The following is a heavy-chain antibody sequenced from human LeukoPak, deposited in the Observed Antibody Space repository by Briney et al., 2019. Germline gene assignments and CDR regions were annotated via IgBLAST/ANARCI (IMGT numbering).Heavy chain of an antibody. J-gene: IGHJ6*02. V-gene: IGHV1-46*01. Sequence: VKVSCKASGYTFTSYYMHWVRQAPGQGLEWMGIINPSGGSTSYAQKFQGRVTMTRDTSTLTVYMELSSLRSEDTAVYYCARAEPYYDFWSGYYGSGYYYGMDVWGQGTTVTVSS. D-gene: IGHD3-3*01. CDR2: INPSGGST. CDR1: GYTFTSYY. CDR3: ARAEPYYDFWSGYYGSGYYYGMDV.